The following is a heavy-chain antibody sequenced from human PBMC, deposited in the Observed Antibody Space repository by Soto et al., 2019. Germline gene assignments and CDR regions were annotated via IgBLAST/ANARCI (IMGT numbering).Heavy chain of an antibody. D-gene: IGHD3-10*01. J-gene: IGHJ6*02. CDR3: ARDIGVRRVIIGPDYYGMDV. CDR1: GGSFSGYH. V-gene: IGHV4-59*01. Sequence: NPXETLWLPCAVYGGSFSGYHWSGIGQPPGKGLEWIGYIHHSVSTNYNPSLKSRVTISVDTTKNQFSLKLSSVTAADTAVYYCARDIGVRRVIIGPDYYGMDVWAQGTTVTVTS. CDR2: IHHSVST.